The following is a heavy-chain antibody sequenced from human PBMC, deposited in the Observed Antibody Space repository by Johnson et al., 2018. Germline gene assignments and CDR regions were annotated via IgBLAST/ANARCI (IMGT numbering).Heavy chain of an antibody. CDR2: LSGSGGST. D-gene: IGHD2-21*02. V-gene: IGHV3-23*04. CDR3: AKDPTYCGGDCYLYWYFDL. J-gene: IGHJ2*01. Sequence: VQLVESGGGLVQPGGSLRLSCAASGFTFSSYSMSWVRQAPGKGLEWVSALSGSGGSTYYADYVQGRFTISHDNSKNTLYLQMHSTRAPDNAVYYCAKDPTYCGGDCYLYWYFDLGGRGTLVTVSS. CDR1: GFTFSSYS.